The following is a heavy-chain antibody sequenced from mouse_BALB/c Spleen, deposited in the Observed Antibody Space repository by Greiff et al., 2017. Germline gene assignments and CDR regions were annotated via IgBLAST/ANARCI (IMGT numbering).Heavy chain of an antibody. CDR2: ISDGGSYT. Sequence: DVKLVESGGGLVKPGGSLKLSCAASGFTFSSYAMSWVRQTPEKRLEWVATISDGGSYTYYPDSVKGRFAISRDNAKNNLYLQMSSLKSEDTAMYYCAREDYYGSSPYWGQGTSVTVSS. D-gene: IGHD1-1*01. J-gene: IGHJ4*01. CDR1: GFTFSSYA. V-gene: IGHV5-4*01. CDR3: AREDYYGSSPY.